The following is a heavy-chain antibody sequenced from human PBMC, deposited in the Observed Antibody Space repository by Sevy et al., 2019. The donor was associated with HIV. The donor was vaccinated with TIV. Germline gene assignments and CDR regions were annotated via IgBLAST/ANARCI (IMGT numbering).Heavy chain of an antibody. V-gene: IGHV2-5*02. CDR1: GFSLTTSGVG. Sequence: SGPTLVNPTQTLTLTCTFSGFSLTTSGVGVGWIRQPPGKALEWLALIYWDDDKRYSPSLKSRLTNTKDTSKNQVVLTMTNMDPVDTATYYCAHRPDNYDILTGYFPNWFDPWGQGTLVTVSS. J-gene: IGHJ5*02. CDR2: IYWDDDK. D-gene: IGHD3-9*01. CDR3: AHRPDNYDILTGYFPNWFDP.